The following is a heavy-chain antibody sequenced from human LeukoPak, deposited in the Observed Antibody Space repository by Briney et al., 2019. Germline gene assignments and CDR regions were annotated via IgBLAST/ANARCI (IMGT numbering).Heavy chain of an antibody. CDR2: IYNSGST. CDR3: ARDSPHCSSTSCYVYMDV. CDR1: GYSISSGYY. Sequence: SETLSLTCNVSGYSISSGYYWGWIRQSPRKGLEWIGSIYNSGSTYYNPSLKSRITISVDTSKNQFSLRLKSVTAADTATYYCARDSPHCSSTSCYVYMDVWGKGTTVTISS. D-gene: IGHD2-2*01. J-gene: IGHJ6*03. V-gene: IGHV4-38-2*02.